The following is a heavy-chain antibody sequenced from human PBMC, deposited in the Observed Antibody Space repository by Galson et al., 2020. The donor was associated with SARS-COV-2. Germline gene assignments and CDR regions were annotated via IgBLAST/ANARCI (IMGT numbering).Heavy chain of an antibody. J-gene: IGHJ3*02. CDR3: ASQSEVLLWFGELLHAFDI. D-gene: IGHD3-10*01. CDR1: VFTFSNYS. CDR2: ISSSSSTI. Sequence: GESLKISCAASVFTFSNYSMNWVRQAPGQGLEWVSYISSSSSTIYYADSVKGRFTIPRDNANNSLYLQMNSLRAEDTAVYYCASQSEVLLWFGELLHAFDIWGQGTMVTVSS. V-gene: IGHV3-48*01.